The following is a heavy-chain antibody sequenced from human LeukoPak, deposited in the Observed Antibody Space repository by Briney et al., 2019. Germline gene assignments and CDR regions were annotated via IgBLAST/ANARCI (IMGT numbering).Heavy chain of an antibody. V-gene: IGHV5-51*01. D-gene: IGHD2-15*01. J-gene: IGHJ3*02. CDR2: ISPGDSDT. Sequence: GESLKISCKGSGFSFTSYWIGWVRQMPGKGLEWMGIISPGDSDTRYSPSFLGRVTISADETISTAYLQWSSLKASDTAMYYCARQRCSGGTCYDDAFDIWGQGTMVTVSS. CDR3: ARQRCSGGTCYDDAFDI. CDR1: GFSFTSYW.